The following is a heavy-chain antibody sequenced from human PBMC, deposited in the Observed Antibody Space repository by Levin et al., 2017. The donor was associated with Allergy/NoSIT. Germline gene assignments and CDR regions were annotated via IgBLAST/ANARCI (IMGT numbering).Heavy chain of an antibody. Sequence: GESLKISCKASGYNFTNYGISWVRQAPGQGLEWMGWISAYNGNTIYAQKFQGRVTMTIQTSTNTAYMELRSLRSDDTAVYYCARVGIDFWGVYQKSWGYMDVWGQGTTVTVSS. V-gene: IGHV1-18*01. J-gene: IGHJ6*03. CDR2: ISAYNGNT. CDR3: ARVGIDFWGVYQKSWGYMDV. D-gene: IGHD3-3*01. CDR1: GYNFTNYG.